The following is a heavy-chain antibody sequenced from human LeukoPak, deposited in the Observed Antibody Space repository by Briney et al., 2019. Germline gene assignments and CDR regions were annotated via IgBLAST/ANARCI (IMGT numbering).Heavy chain of an antibody. CDR3: ARAEYSADAFDI. V-gene: IGHV1-18*01. CDR2: MNPNSGNT. J-gene: IGHJ3*02. CDR1: GYTFTSYD. Sequence: ASVKVSCKASGYTFTSYDISWVRQATGQGLEWMGWMNPNSGNTNYAQKLQGRVTMTTDTSTSTAYMELRSLRSDDTAVYYCARAEYSADAFDIWGQGTMVTVSS. D-gene: IGHD2-15*01.